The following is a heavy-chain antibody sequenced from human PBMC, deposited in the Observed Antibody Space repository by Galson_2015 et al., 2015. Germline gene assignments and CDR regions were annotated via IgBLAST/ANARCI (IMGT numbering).Heavy chain of an antibody. D-gene: IGHD3/OR15-3a*01. CDR2: IIPIFGTA. V-gene: IGHV1-69*13. Sequence: SVKVSCKASGDTFSTYTISWVRQAPGQGLEWMGGIIPIFGTANFAQEFQGRVTITADESTSTAYMELSSLRSEDTAVYYCARVYYDFRTDPYYYYMDVWGKGTTVTVSS. CDR3: ARVYYDFRTDPYYYYMDV. J-gene: IGHJ6*03. CDR1: GDTFSTYT.